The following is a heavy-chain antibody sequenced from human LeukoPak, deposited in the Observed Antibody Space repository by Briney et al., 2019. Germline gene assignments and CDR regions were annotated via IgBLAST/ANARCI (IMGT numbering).Heavy chain of an antibody. CDR3: AKDQVDTAMATYNWFDP. Sequence: GGSLRLSCAASGFTFSSYAMSWVRQAPGKGLEWVSAISGSGGSTYYADSVKGRFTISRDNSKNTLYLQMNSLRAEDTAVYYCAKDQVDTAMATYNWFDPWGQGTLVTVSS. CDR2: ISGSGGST. J-gene: IGHJ5*02. CDR1: GFTFSSYA. V-gene: IGHV3-23*01. D-gene: IGHD5-18*01.